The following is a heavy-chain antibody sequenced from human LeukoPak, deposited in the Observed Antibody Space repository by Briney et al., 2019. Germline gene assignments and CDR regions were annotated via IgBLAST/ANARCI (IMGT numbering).Heavy chain of an antibody. CDR3: ARSSAYYNEADI. Sequence: APVKVSCKTSGHSFTSYYMHWVRQAPGQGLEWMGIINPSGGSTTYAQKFQGRLTMTSDTSTSTVYMELSSLRSEDTAVYYCARSSAYYNEADIWGQGTMVTVSS. CDR1: GHSFTSYY. V-gene: IGHV1-46*01. J-gene: IGHJ3*02. D-gene: IGHD1-26*01. CDR2: INPSGGST.